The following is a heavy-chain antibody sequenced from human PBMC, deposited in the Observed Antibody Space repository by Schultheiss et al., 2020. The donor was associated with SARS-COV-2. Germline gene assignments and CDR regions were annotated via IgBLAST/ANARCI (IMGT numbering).Heavy chain of an antibody. V-gene: IGHV3-13*01. D-gene: IGHD1-26*01. J-gene: IGHJ4*02. CDR2: IGTAGDT. CDR1: GFTFSSYS. CDR3: ARGGISGSYYGAEYYFDY. Sequence: GGSLRLSCAASGFTFSSYSMNWVRQAPGKGLEWVSAIGTAGDTYYPGSVKGRFTISRENAKNSLYLQMNSLRAGDTAVYYCARGGISGSYYGAEYYFDYWGQGTLVTVSS.